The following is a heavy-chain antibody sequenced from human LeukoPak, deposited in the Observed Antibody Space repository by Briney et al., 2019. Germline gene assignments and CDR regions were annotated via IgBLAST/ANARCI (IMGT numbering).Heavy chain of an antibody. Sequence: PSETLSLTCTLSAGSISSSSYYWGWIRQPPGKGLEWIGSIFYRGSIYYNPSLKCRVTLSVDTSKNQFSMKLSSVTAADTAVYYCARQYCSSPTCYLFALYAFDIWGQGTMVTVSS. CDR1: AGSISSSSYY. CDR2: IFYRGSI. J-gene: IGHJ3*02. V-gene: IGHV4-39*01. D-gene: IGHD2-2*01. CDR3: ARQYCSSPTCYLFALYAFDI.